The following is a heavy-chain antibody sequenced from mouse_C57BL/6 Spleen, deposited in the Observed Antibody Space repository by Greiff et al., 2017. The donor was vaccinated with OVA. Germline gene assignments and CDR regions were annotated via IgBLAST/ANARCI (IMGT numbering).Heavy chain of an antibody. D-gene: IGHD4-1*01. CDR3: ARNWGYWYFDV. J-gene: IGHJ1*03. CDR1: GYTFTSYD. V-gene: IGHV1-85*01. Sequence: VKLQESGPELVKPGASVKLSCKASGYTFTSYDINWVKQRPGQGLEWIGWIYPRDGSTKYNEKFKGKATLTVDTSSSTAYMELHSLTSEDSAVYFCARNWGYWYFDVCGTGTTVTVSS. CDR2: IYPRDGST.